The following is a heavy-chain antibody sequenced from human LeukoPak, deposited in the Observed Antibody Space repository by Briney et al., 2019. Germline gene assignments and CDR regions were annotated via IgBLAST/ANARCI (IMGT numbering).Heavy chain of an antibody. J-gene: IGHJ4*02. V-gene: IGHV4-39*07. CDR3: ARDYDSSGYYYGSFDY. CDR2: IFYSGST. D-gene: IGHD3-22*01. CDR1: GGSISTSSYY. Sequence: SETLSLTCTVSGGSISTSSYYWGWVRQPPGKGLEWIGNIFYSGSTNYNPSLKSRVTISVDTSKNQFSLKLSSVTAADTAVYYCARDYDSSGYYYGSFDYWGQGTLVTVSS.